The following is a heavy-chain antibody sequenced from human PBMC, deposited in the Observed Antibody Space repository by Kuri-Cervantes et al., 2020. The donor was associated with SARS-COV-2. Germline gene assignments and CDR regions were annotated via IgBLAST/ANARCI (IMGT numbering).Heavy chain of an antibody. CDR2: IIPIFGTA. V-gene: IGHV1-69*05. CDR1: GGTFSSYA. Sequence: SVKVSCKASGGTFSSYAISWVRQAPGQGLEWMGGIIPIFGTANYAQKFQGRVTMTRDTSTSTVYMELSSLRSEDTAVYYCASLGVDCSGGSCWQGFDYWGQGTLVTVSS. J-gene: IGHJ4*02. D-gene: IGHD2-15*01. CDR3: ASLGVDCSGGSCWQGFDY.